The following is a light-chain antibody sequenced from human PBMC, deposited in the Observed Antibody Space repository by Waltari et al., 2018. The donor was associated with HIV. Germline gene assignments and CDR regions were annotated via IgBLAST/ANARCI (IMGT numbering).Light chain of an antibody. CDR3: QSYDSSLSAPVV. V-gene: IGLV1-40*01. J-gene: IGLJ2*01. CDR1: SSNIWAGYD. CDR2: GNS. Sequence: QSVLTQPPSVSGAPAQRVTISCTGSSSNIWAGYDVHWYQQLPGTSPKLLIYGNSNRPSGVPDRFSGSKSGTSASLAITGLQAEDEADYYCQSYDSSLSAPVVFGGGSKLTVL.